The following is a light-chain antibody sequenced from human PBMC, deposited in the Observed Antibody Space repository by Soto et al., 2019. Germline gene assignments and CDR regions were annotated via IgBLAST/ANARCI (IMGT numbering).Light chain of an antibody. CDR3: CSYAGSPYV. CDR2: DVT. CDR1: SSDVGAYDY. Sequence: QSALTQPRSVSGSPGQSVAISCTGTSSDVGAYDYVSWYQQHPGKAPKLMIYDVTKRPSGVPDRSSGSKSGNTASLTISGLQPEDESDYYCCSYAGSPYVFGTGTKLTVL. J-gene: IGLJ1*01. V-gene: IGLV2-11*01.